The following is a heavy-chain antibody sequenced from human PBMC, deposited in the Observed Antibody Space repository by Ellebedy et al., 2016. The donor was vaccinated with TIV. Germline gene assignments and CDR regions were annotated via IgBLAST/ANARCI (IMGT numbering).Heavy chain of an antibody. CDR2: IDPSDSYT. CDR3: ARSHDCGGDCLTPSDY. V-gene: IGHV5-10-1*01. CDR1: GYSFTSYW. Sequence: GESLKIPCKGSGYSFTSYWIRWVRQMPGKGLEWMGRIDPSDSYTNSSPSFQGHVTISADKSISTAYLQWSSLKASDTAMYYCARSHDCGGDCLTPSDYWGQGTLVTVSS. J-gene: IGHJ4*02. D-gene: IGHD2-21*02.